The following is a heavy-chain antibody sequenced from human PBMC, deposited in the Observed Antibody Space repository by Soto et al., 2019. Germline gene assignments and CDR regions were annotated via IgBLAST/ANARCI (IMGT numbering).Heavy chain of an antibody. CDR2: IIPIFGTA. D-gene: IGHD3-10*01. CDR3: AVLLWSGESDYYYYGMDV. Sequence: SVKVSCKAPGGTFSSYAISWVRQAPGQGLEWMGGIIPIFGTANYAQKFQGRVTITADESTGTAYMELSSLRSEDTAVYYCAVLLWSGESDYYYYGMDVWGQGTTVTVSS. V-gene: IGHV1-69*13. J-gene: IGHJ6*02. CDR1: GGTFSSYA.